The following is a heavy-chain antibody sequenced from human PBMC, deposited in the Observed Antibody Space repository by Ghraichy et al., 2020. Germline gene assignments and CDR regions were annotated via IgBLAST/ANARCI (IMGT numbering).Heavy chain of an antibody. V-gene: IGHV1-2*02. CDR2: INPSSGGT. CDR1: GYTFTGYY. J-gene: IGHJ4*02. D-gene: IGHD3-10*01. Sequence: ASVKVSCKASGYTFTGYYIHWVRQAPGQGLEWMGWINPSSGGTNYAQKFQGRVTMTRDTSISTAYMELSRLKSDDTAVYYCARDYYGSGTYSGYWGQGTQVTVSS. CDR3: ARDYYGSGTYSGY.